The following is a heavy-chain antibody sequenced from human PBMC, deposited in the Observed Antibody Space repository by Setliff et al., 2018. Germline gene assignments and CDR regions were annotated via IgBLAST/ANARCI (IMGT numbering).Heavy chain of an antibody. CDR3: ARGGMAAAGRKGVFEY. D-gene: IGHD6-13*01. Sequence: ASVKVSCKTSGYTFSDYGIAWVRQAPGQGLEWMGWISAHTGNTFYSPKFHGRVTLTTDTSTSTAYMEVNIVRPDDTAIYYCARGGMAAAGRKGVFEYWGQGTLVTVSS. V-gene: IGHV1-18*01. CDR2: ISAHTGNT. CDR1: GYTFSDYG. J-gene: IGHJ4*02.